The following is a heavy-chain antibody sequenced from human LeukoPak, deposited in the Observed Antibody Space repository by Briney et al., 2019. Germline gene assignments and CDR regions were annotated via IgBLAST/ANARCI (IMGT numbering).Heavy chain of an antibody. CDR2: INPNSGGT. CDR1: GYTFTDYY. D-gene: IGHD6-19*01. J-gene: IGHJ1*01. Sequence: ASVKVSCKASGYTFTDYYIHWVRQAPGRGLEWMGWINPNSGGTNYAQKFQGRVIMTRDTSITTAYMELSRLRSDDTAVYYCTRASSGWYIYFQQWGQGTLVTVSS. CDR3: TRASSGWYIYFQQ. V-gene: IGHV1-2*02.